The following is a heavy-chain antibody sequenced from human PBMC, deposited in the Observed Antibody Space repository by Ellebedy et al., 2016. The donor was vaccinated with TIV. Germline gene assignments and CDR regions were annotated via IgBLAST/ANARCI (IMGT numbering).Heavy chain of an antibody. J-gene: IGHJ5*02. CDR2: IYPGDSDT. D-gene: IGHD3-10*01. Sequence: GESLKISCKGSGYSFTSYWIGWVRQMPGKGLEWMGIIYPGDSDTRYSPSFQGQVTISADKSISTAYLQWSSLKASDTAMYYCARLMVRWGGGNWFDPWGQGTLVTVSS. V-gene: IGHV5-51*01. CDR3: ARLMVRWGGGNWFDP. CDR1: GYSFTSYW.